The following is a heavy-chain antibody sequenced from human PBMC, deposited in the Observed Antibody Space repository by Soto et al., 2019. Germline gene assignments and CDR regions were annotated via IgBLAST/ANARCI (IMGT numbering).Heavy chain of an antibody. V-gene: IGHV4-61*01. CDR2: FCDGGDT. CDR1: RGSVSSSNYC. J-gene: IGHJ5*02. CDR3: ARDPGIVPGRGSPDL. D-gene: IGHD1-26*01. Sequence: SETLSLTCTVSRGSVSSSNYCWAWIRQPPGKRLEWLGRFCDGGDTNYNPSLKNRVTISIDTSKNQFSLNLNSVTAADTAVDYCARDPGIVPGRGSPDLWGQGTLVTVS.